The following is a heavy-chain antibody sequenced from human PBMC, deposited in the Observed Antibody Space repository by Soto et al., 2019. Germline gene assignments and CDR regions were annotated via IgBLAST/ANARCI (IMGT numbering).Heavy chain of an antibody. Sequence: XGTLSLTGTVSGGSSNSSSYYVGWIRQPPGKGLEWIGSIYYSGSTYYNPSLKSRVTISVDTSKNQFSLKLSSVTAADTAVYYCARITQYYITKIVVVITPEYYFDYWGQGALVSASS. CDR1: GGSSNSSSYY. V-gene: IGHV4-39*01. J-gene: IGHJ4*02. CDR3: ARITQYYITKIVVVITPEYYFDY. D-gene: IGHD3-22*01. CDR2: IYYSGST.